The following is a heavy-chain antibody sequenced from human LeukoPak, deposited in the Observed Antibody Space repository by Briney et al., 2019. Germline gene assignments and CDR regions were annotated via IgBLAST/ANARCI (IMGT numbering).Heavy chain of an antibody. Sequence: SETPSLTCAVSGYSISSGYYWGWIRQPPGKGREWIGIIYHSGSTYYNPSLKSRVTISVDTSKNKFSLRVTSVTAADTAVYYCARHFVRSGSYWADYWGQGTLVTVSS. D-gene: IGHD1-26*01. J-gene: IGHJ4*01. V-gene: IGHV4-38-2*01. CDR1: GYSISSGYY. CDR2: IYHSGST. CDR3: ARHFVRSGSYWADY.